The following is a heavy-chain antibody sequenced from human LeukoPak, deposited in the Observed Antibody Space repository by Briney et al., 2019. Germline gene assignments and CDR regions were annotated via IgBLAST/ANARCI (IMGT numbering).Heavy chain of an antibody. CDR2: INPNSGGT. Sequence: ASVKVSCKASGYTFTSYDINWVRQAPGQGLEWMGWINPNSGGTKSAQKFQGRVTMTRDTSISTAYMELSRLRSDDMAVYYCATSPRQTTVIRGGVYYWGQGTLVTVSS. D-gene: IGHD4-11*01. V-gene: IGHV1-2*02. CDR1: GYTFTSYD. CDR3: ATSPRQTTVIRGGVYY. J-gene: IGHJ4*02.